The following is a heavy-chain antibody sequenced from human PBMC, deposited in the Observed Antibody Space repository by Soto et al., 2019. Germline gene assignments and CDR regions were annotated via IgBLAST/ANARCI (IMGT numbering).Heavy chain of an antibody. V-gene: IGHV1-18*01. Sequence: QVQLVQSGAEVKKPGASVKVSCKASGYTFTSYGISWVRQAPGQGLKWMGWISAYNGNTNYAQKLQGRVTKTTDTSTSTAYMELRSLRSDDTAVYYCARSHYGDYGYYYYGMDVWGQGTTVTVSS. D-gene: IGHD4-17*01. CDR2: ISAYNGNT. CDR3: ARSHYGDYGYYYYGMDV. CDR1: GYTFTSYG. J-gene: IGHJ6*02.